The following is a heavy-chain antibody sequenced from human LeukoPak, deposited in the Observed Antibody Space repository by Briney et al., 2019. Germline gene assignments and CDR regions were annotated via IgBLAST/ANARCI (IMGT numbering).Heavy chain of an antibody. CDR3: ARDCWDYGSGSYCGIDY. CDR2: ITSSSNYI. V-gene: IGHV3-21*03. J-gene: IGHJ4*02. CDR1: GFTFSSYN. Sequence: GGSLRLSCAASGFTFSSYNMNWVRQAPGKGLEWVSSITSSSNYIYYADSVKGRFTVSRDNAKNSLYLQMNSLRAEDTTVYYCARDCWDYGSGSYCGIDYWGQGTLVTVSS. D-gene: IGHD3-10*01.